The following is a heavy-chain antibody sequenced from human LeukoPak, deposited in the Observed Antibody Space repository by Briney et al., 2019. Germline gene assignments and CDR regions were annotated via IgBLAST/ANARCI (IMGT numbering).Heavy chain of an antibody. V-gene: IGHV4-39*01. J-gene: IGHJ4*02. D-gene: IGHD5-18*01. Sequence: SETLSLTCTVSGGSISSSSYYWGWIRQPPGKGLEWIGSIYYSGSTYYNPSLKSRVTISVDTSKNQFSLKLSSVTAADTAVYYCARGRRGYSYASDYWGQGTLVTVSS. CDR3: ARGRRGYSYASDY. CDR1: GGSISSSSYY. CDR2: IYYSGST.